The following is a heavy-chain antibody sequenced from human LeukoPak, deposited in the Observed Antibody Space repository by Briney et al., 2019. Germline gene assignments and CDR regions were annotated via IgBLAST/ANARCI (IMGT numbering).Heavy chain of an antibody. Sequence: PSETLSLTCTVSGGSISSYYWSWIRQPLGKGLEWIGYIYHSGSTNYNPSPKSRVTTSVDTSKNQFSLKLSSVTAADTAVYYCARGRDGYNSWGQGTLVTVSS. D-gene: IGHD5-24*01. V-gene: IGHV4-59*08. CDR3: ARGRDGYNS. J-gene: IGHJ4*02. CDR2: IYHSGST. CDR1: GGSISSYY.